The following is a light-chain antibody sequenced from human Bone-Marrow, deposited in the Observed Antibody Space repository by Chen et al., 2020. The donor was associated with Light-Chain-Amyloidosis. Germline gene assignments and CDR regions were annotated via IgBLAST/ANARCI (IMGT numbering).Light chain of an antibody. Sequence: SYVLTQPSSVSVAPGQTATLACGGNNIGSTSVHWYQQTPGQAPLLVVYDDSNRPSGIPERLSGANSGNTATLTISGVEAGDKADYYCQVWDRSSERPVFGGGAKLTVV. J-gene: IGLJ3*02. CDR2: DDS. CDR1: NIGSTS. CDR3: QVWDRSSERPV. V-gene: IGLV3-21*02.